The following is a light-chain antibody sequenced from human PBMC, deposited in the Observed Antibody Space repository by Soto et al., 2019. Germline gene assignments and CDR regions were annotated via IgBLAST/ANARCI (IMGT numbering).Light chain of an antibody. CDR2: GAS. CDR3: QQYDNWSPLT. J-gene: IGKJ5*01. Sequence: EIVMTQSPATLSVSPGERATLFCRASQSVYSNLAWYQQQPGQAPRLLIYGASTRATGIPARFSGNGSGTEFTLTISSLQSEDFAIYFCQQYDNWSPLTFGQGTRLEIK. V-gene: IGKV3-15*01. CDR1: QSVYSN.